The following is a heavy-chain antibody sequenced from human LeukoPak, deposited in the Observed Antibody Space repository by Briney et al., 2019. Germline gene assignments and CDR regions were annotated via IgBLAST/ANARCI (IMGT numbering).Heavy chain of an antibody. V-gene: IGHV4-59*01. J-gene: IGHJ5*02. CDR3: ARDLATGWFDP. Sequence: SETLSLTCTVSGGSISTYYWSWIRQSPGKGLEWIGYIYYTGSTNYNPSLKSRVTISVDTSKNQFSLKLSSVTAADTAVYYCARDLATGWFDPWGQGTLVTVSS. CDR1: GGSISTYY. D-gene: IGHD6-25*01. CDR2: IYYTGST.